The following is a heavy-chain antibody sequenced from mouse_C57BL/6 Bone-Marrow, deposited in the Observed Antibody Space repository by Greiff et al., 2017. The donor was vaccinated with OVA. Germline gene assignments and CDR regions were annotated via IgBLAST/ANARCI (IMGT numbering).Heavy chain of an antibody. Sequence: QVQLQQPGAELVKPGASVKMSCKASGYTFTSYWITWVKQRPGQGLEWIGDIYPGSGSTNYNEKFKSKATLTVDTSSSTAYMQLSSLTSEDSAVYDCARGGPYGAWFAYWGQGTLVTVSA. CDR3: ARGGPYGAWFAY. CDR1: GYTFTSYW. J-gene: IGHJ3*01. CDR2: IYPGSGST. V-gene: IGHV1-55*01. D-gene: IGHD1-1*01.